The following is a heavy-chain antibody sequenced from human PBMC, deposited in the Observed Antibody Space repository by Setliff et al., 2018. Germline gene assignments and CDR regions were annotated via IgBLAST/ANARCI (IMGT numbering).Heavy chain of an antibody. CDR2: IHYSGYT. J-gene: IGHJ6*03. Sequence: PSETLSLTCTVSGGSLSSYYWSWFRQPPGKGLEWIGYIHYSGYTNYNPSLKSRVTISIDTSKNQFSLKLNSVTAADMAVYYCAREQWLDPPGYYYMDVWAKGTTVTVSS. D-gene: IGHD6-19*01. V-gene: IGHV4-59*12. CDR1: GGSLSSYY. CDR3: AREQWLDPPGYYYMDV.